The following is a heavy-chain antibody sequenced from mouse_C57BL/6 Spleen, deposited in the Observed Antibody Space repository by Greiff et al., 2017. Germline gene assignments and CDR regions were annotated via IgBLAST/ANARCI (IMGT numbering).Heavy chain of an antibody. CDR1: GYTFTSYG. J-gene: IGHJ1*03. CDR3: ARENYYGSRWYFDV. V-gene: IGHV1-81*01. Sequence: VQLQQSGAELARPGASVKLSCKASGYTFTSYGISWVKQRTGPGLEWIGEIYPRSGNTYYNEKFKGKATLTADKSSSTAYMELRSLTSEDSAVYFCARENYYGSRWYFDVWGTGTTVTVSS. D-gene: IGHD1-1*01. CDR2: IYPRSGNT.